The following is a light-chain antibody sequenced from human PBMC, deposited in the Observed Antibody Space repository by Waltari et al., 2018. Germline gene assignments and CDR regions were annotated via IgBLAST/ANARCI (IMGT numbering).Light chain of an antibody. V-gene: IGKV4-1*01. CDR1: QSVLYSSNNNND. J-gene: IGKJ2*01. Sequence: DIVMTQSPDSLTVSLAERDTFNCKSHQSVLYSSNNNNDLAWYQQKPGQPPKLLIYWASTRESGVPDRFSGSGSGTDFTLTISSLQAEDVAVYYCQQYYSTPNTFGQGTKLEIK. CDR2: WAS. CDR3: QQYYSTPNT.